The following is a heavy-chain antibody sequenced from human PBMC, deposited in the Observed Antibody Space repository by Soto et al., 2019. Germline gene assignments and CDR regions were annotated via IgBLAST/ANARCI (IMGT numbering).Heavy chain of an antibody. CDR1: GYTFTSYG. CDR3: AREKYYDSSGYWYY. J-gene: IGHJ4*02. CDR2: ISAYNGNT. D-gene: IGHD3-22*01. V-gene: IGHV1-18*01. Sequence: ASVTVSCKASGYTFTSYGISWVRQAPGQGLEWMGWISAYNGNTNYAQKLQGRVTMTTDTSTSTAYMELRSLRSDDTAVYYCAREKYYDSSGYWYYWGQGTLVTVSS.